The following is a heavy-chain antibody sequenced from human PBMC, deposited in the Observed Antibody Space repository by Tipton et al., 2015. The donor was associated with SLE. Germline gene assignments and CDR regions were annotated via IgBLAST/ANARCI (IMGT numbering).Heavy chain of an antibody. CDR1: GASMTNGDFY. D-gene: IGHD7-27*01. J-gene: IGHJ4*02. CDR3: AGLTGGPYYFDY. V-gene: IGHV4-30-4*01. Sequence: TLSLTCSVSGASMTNGDFYWSWIRQHPGKGLEWVGDIFYSGYTYYNPSLNSRLTLSVDTSKNDFSLKLTSVTAADTAIYYCAGLTGGPYYFDYWGQGAPVTVSS. CDR2: IFYSGYT.